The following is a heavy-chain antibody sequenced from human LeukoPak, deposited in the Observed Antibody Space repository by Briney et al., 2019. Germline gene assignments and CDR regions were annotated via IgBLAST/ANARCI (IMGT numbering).Heavy chain of an antibody. V-gene: IGHV4-34*01. J-gene: IGHJ4*02. CDR1: GGFFSRYY. CDR2: INHSGST. D-gene: IGHD1-1*01. Sequence: SETLSLTCAVYGGFFSRYYWSWLRQPPGRGLEWIGEINHSGSTNYNPSLKSRVTISVDTSKNQFSLKLSSVTAADTAVYYCASGRRPTFDYWGQGTLVTVSS. CDR3: ASGRRPTFDY.